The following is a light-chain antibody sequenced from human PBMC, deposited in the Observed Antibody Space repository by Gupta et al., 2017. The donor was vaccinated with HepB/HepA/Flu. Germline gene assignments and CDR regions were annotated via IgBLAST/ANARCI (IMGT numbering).Light chain of an antibody. CDR3: AAWDDSLNAVV. J-gene: IGLJ2*01. V-gene: IGLV1-47*01. CDR1: TSNIGSNY. Sequence: QSVLTQPPSVSGTPGQRVTISYSGVTSNIGSNYVFCYYQVPGTAPKLLMFRNHQRPAGVPDRVSGSKSGTSVSLAISGLRSEDEADYYCAAWDDSLNAVVFGGGTKLTVL. CDR2: RNH.